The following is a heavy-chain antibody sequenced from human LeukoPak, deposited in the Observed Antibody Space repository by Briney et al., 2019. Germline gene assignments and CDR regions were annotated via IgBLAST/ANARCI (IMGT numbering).Heavy chain of an antibody. Sequence: SETLSLTCTVSGGSISSYYWSWIRQPPGKGLEWIGYIYTSGSTNYNPSLKSRVTISVDTSKNQFSLKLSSVTAADTAVYYCETLGYCSSTSCYDYWGQGTLVTVSS. V-gene: IGHV4-4*09. D-gene: IGHD2-2*01. J-gene: IGHJ4*02. CDR2: IYTSGST. CDR3: ETLGYCSSTSCYDY. CDR1: GGSISSYY.